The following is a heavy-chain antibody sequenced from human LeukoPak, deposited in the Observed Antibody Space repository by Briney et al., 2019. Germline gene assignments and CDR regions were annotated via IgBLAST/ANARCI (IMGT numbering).Heavy chain of an antibody. Sequence: GGSLRLSCAASGFTFSTYPMSWVRQAPGKGLDWVSGISGSGSNTYYADSVQGRFTISRDNSKSTLCLQMNSLRAEDTAVYYCAKQLGYCSDGSCYFPYWGQGTLVTVSS. CDR2: ISGSGSNT. CDR3: AKQLGYCSDGSCYFPY. CDR1: GFTFSTYP. V-gene: IGHV3-23*01. J-gene: IGHJ4*02. D-gene: IGHD2-15*01.